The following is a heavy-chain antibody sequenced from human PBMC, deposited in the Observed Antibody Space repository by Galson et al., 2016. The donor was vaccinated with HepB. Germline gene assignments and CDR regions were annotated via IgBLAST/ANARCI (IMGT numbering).Heavy chain of an antibody. V-gene: IGHV3-30*18. Sequence: SLRLSCAASGFTFSSYGMHWVRQAPGKGLEWVAVTSSDGSNKHYADSVKGRFTISRDNSKKTLYLQMNSLRAEDKAVYYCAKVSDEYYFDYWGQGTLVTVSS. CDR1: GFTFSSYG. J-gene: IGHJ4*02. CDR3: AKVSDEYYFDY. CDR2: TSSDGSNK.